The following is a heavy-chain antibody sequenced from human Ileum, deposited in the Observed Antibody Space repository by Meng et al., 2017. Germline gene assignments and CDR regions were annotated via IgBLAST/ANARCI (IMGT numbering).Heavy chain of an antibody. Sequence: SETLSLTCAVSGYSINSGYYWAWIRQSPGKWLEWIGSIFHSGTTYYNPSLRSRVAMFVVTSKNQFSLKLNSVTAADTAVYFCARLMYYGSGSYFFDFWGQGTLVTVSS. D-gene: IGHD3-10*01. CDR2: IFHSGTT. CDR3: ARLMYYGSGSYFFDF. J-gene: IGHJ4*02. CDR1: GYSINSGYY. V-gene: IGHV4-38-2*01.